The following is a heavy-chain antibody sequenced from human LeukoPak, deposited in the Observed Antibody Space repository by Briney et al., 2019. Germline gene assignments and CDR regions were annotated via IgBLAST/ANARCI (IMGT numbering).Heavy chain of an antibody. CDR3: ARGPAVVVPSYYYYYMDV. Sequence: PSETLSLTCTVSGYSISSDYYWGWIRQPPGKGLEWIGYIYHSGSTYYNPSLKSRVTISVDRSKNQFSLKLSSVTAADTAVYYCARGPAVVVPSYYYYYMDVWGKGTTVTVSS. D-gene: IGHD2-2*01. V-gene: IGHV4-38-2*02. J-gene: IGHJ6*03. CDR1: GYSISSDYY. CDR2: IYHSGST.